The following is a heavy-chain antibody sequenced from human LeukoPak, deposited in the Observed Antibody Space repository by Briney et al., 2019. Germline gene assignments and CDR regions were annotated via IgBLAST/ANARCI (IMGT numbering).Heavy chain of an antibody. CDR2: FDPEDGET. CDR3: ATDITDAVGATTFAFDI. D-gene: IGHD1-26*01. V-gene: IGHV1-24*01. Sequence: ASVKVSCKVSGYTLTELSMHWVRQAPGKGLEWMGGFDPEDGETIYAQKFQGRVTMTEDTSTDTAYMELSSLRSEDTAVYYCATDITDAVGATTFAFDIWGQGTMVTVSS. J-gene: IGHJ3*02. CDR1: GYTLTELS.